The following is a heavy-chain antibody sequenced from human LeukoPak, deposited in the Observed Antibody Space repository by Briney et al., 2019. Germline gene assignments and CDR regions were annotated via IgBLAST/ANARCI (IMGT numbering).Heavy chain of an antibody. D-gene: IGHD6-19*01. V-gene: IGHV3-23*01. CDR3: ARALLQWLFPY. CDR1: GLTFNNYA. CDR2: ISKSGDHT. J-gene: IGHJ4*02. Sequence: GGSLRLSCAVSGLTFNNYAMSWVRQAPGKGLEWVSAISKSGDHTYYAASAKGRFTIYRDNSKNTLYLQMNSLRAEDTAVYYCARALLQWLFPYWGQGTLVTVSS.